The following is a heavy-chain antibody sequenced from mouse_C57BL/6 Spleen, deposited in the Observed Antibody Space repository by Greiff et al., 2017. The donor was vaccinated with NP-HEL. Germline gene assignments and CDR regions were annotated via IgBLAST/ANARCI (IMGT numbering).Heavy chain of an antibody. CDR3: ARQGYGSPYYFDY. CDR2: ISNGGGST. J-gene: IGHJ2*01. D-gene: IGHD1-1*01. CDR1: GFTFSDYY. V-gene: IGHV5-12*01. Sequence: EVQLMESGGGLVQPGGSLKLSCAASGFTFSDYYMYWVRQTPEKRLEWVAYISNGGGSTYYPDTVKGRFTISRDNAKNTLYLQMSRLKSEDTAMYYCARQGYGSPYYFDYWGQGTTLTVSS.